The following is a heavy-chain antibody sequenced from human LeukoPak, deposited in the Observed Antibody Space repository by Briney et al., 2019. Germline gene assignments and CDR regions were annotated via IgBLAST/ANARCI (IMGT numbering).Heavy chain of an antibody. J-gene: IGHJ3*02. CDR3: ARPVGAYDSSGYYLHDAFDI. CDR2: IYPGDSDT. CDR1: GYSFTSYW. V-gene: IGHV5-51*01. Sequence: GESLKISCKGSGYSFTSYWIGWVRQMPGKGLEWMGIIYPGDSDTRYSPSFQGQVTISADKSISTAYLQWSSLKASDTAMYYCARPVGAYDSSGYYLHDAFDIWGQGTMVTVSS. D-gene: IGHD3-22*01.